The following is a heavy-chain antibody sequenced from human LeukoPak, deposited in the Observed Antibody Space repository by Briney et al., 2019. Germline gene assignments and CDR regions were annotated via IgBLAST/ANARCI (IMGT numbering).Heavy chain of an antibody. V-gene: IGHV4-4*07. CDR1: GGTTSTYY. CDR2: IFTSGTT. CDR3: ATGQQQLPIIDY. J-gene: IGHJ4*02. Sequence: PSETLSLTCTVSGGTTSTYYWTWIRQPAGKGLEWIGHIFTSGTTNYNPSLKSRVTVSVGTSKNQFSLKLTSVTAADTAVYYCATGQQQLPIIDYWGQGTLVTVSS. D-gene: IGHD6-13*01.